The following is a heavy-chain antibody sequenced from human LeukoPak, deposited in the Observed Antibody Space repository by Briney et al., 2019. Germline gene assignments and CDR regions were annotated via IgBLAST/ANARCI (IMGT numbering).Heavy chain of an antibody. CDR1: GFTFSSYW. CDR3: ARENSSGWSYYFDY. D-gene: IGHD6-19*01. CDR2: IKQDGSEK. V-gene: IGHV3-7*01. Sequence: PGGSLRLSCAASGFTFSSYWMSWVRQASGKGLEWVANIKQDGSEKYYVDSVKGRFTISRDNAKNSLYLQMNSLRAEDTAVYYCARENSSGWSYYFDYWGQGTLVTVSS. J-gene: IGHJ4*02.